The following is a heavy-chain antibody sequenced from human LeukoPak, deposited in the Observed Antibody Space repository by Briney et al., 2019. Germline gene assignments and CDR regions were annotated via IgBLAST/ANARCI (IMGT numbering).Heavy chain of an antibody. Sequence: PSETLSLTCTVSGGSISSYYWSWIRQPPGKGLEWIGYIYYSGSTNYNPSLKSRVTISVDTSKNQFSLKLSSVTAADTAVYYCARLDDYGDYYYYMDVWGKGTTVTISS. V-gene: IGHV4-59*01. CDR1: GGSISSYY. CDR2: IYYSGST. D-gene: IGHD4-17*01. J-gene: IGHJ6*03. CDR3: ARLDDYGDYYYYMDV.